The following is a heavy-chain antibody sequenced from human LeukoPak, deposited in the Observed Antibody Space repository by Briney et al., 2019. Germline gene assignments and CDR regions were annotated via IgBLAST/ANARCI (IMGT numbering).Heavy chain of an antibody. V-gene: IGHV3-13*01. CDR3: ATVFGLAIPSRYDAFDI. J-gene: IGHJ3*02. Sequence: GGSLRLSCAASGFTFSSYDMHWVRQATGKGLEWVSAIGTAGDTFYPGSVKGRFTISRENAKNSLYLQMNSLRAGDTAVYYCATVFGLAIPSRYDAFDIWGQGTMVTVSS. D-gene: IGHD2-21*01. CDR1: GFTFSSYD. CDR2: IGTAGDT.